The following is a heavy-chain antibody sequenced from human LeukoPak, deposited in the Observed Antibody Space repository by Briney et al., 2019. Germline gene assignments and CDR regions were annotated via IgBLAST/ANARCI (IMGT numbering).Heavy chain of an antibody. D-gene: IGHD6-19*01. CDR2: IYHSGST. CDR3: ARAEWLTHGGHFFDY. Sequence: SGTLSLTCAVSGGSISSSNWWSWVRQPPGKGLEWIGEIYHSGSTNYNPSLKSRVTISVDKSKNQLSLKLSSVTAADTAVYYCARAEWLTHGGHFFDYWGQGTLVTVSS. CDR1: GGSISSSNW. J-gene: IGHJ4*02. V-gene: IGHV4-4*02.